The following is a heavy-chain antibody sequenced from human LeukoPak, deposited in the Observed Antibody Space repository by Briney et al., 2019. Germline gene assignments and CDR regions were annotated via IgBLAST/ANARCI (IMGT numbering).Heavy chain of an antibody. D-gene: IGHD3-3*01. J-gene: IGHJ6*02. Sequence: ASVKVSCKASGYTFTSYGISWVRQAPGQGLEWMGWISAYNGNTNYAQKLQGRVTMTTDTSTSTAYMELRSLRSDDTAVYHCARVFRGYYDFWSGREPYGMDVWGQGTTVTVSS. CDR3: ARVFRGYYDFWSGREPYGMDV. CDR1: GYTFTSYG. V-gene: IGHV1-18*01. CDR2: ISAYNGNT.